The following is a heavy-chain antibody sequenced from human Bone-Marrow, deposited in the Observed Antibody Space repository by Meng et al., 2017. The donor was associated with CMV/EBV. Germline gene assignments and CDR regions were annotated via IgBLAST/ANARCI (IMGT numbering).Heavy chain of an antibody. CDR3: AREPASRNFDY. J-gene: IGHJ4*02. CDR1: GFTFDDYA. CDR2: ISSSGSAI. D-gene: IGHD1-14*01. Sequence: GESLKISCAASGFTFDDYAMYWVRQAPGKGLEWVSYISSSGSAIYYTDSVKGRFTISRDNAKNSLYLQMNSLRAEDTAVYYCAREPASRNFDYWGQGTLVTVSS. V-gene: IGHV3-48*03.